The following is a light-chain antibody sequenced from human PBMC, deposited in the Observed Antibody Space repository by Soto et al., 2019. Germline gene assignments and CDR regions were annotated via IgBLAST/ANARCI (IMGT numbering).Light chain of an antibody. CDR2: RAS. Sequence: DVQMTQSPSTLSASVGDRVNITCRASESINGWLAWYQQKPGKAPKLLISRASDLQTGVPTRFSGSGSGTEFTITISSLQTDDFATSYCQQYNSYFFTFGPGTKVDVK. CDR1: ESINGW. CDR3: QQYNSYFFT. V-gene: IGKV1-5*03. J-gene: IGKJ3*01.